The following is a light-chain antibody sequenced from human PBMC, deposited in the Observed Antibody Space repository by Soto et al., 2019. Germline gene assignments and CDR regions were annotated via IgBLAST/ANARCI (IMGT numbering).Light chain of an antibody. J-gene: IGKJ1*01. V-gene: IGKV3-15*01. CDR2: GAS. CDR3: QQDNNWWT. Sequence: EIVMTQSPATLSVSPGERATLSCRASQSVSSNLAWYQQKPGQAPRLLIYGASTRATGIPARFSGSGSGTEFTLTISSLQYEDFAVYYCQQDNNWWTFGQGTKVEIK. CDR1: QSVSSN.